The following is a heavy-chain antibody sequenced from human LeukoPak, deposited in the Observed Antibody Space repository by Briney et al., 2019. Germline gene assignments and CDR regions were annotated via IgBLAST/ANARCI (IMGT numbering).Heavy chain of an antibody. J-gene: IGHJ3*02. CDR2: IGSGSRTI. CDR1: GFTFSSYT. Sequence: TGGSLRLSCAASGFTFSSYTMNWVRQAPGKGLEWVSSIGSGSRTIDYADSVKGRFTISRDNARNSLYLQMNSLRDEDTAMYYCARDKFDMWGQGTLVTVSS. CDR3: ARDKFDM. V-gene: IGHV3-48*02.